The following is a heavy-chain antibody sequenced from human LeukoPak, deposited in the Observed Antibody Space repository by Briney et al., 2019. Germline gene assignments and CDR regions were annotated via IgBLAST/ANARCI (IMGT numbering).Heavy chain of an antibody. CDR3: ARYRDDYNNWLGSDY. D-gene: IGHD5-24*01. CDR1: GFTFTSSA. J-gene: IGHJ4*02. CDR2: IVVGSGNT. V-gene: IGHV1-58*02. Sequence: SVKVSCKASGFTFTSSAMQWVRQARGQRLEWIGWIVVGSGNTNYAQKFQERVTITRDMSTSTAYMELSSLRAEDTAVYYCARYRDDYNNWLGSDYWGQGTLVTVSS.